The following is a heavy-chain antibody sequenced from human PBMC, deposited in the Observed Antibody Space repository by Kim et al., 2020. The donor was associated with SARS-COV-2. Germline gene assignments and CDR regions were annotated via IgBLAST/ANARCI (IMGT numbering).Heavy chain of an antibody. V-gene: IGHV3-48*04. D-gene: IGHD3-16*01. CDR2: SSSTN. CDR3: AREGGHY. Sequence: SSSTNTSAAAVKGRFTISRDNAKNSLYLQMNSRRVEDTAVYYCAREGGHYWGQGTLVTVSS. J-gene: IGHJ4*02.